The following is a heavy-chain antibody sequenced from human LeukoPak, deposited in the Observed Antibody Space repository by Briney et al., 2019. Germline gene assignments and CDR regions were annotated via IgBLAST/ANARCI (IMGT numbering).Heavy chain of an antibody. CDR3: ARLRFDFWSGYTHPYFDY. Sequence: SETLSLTCTVSGGSISSSSYSWGWIRQPPGKGLEWIGSIYSGTTYYNPSLKSRVTISVDTSKIQFSLKLSSVAATDTAVYFCARLRFDFWSGYTHPYFDYWGQGTLATVSS. CDR2: IYSGTT. V-gene: IGHV4-39*01. D-gene: IGHD3-3*01. J-gene: IGHJ4*02. CDR1: GGSISSSSYS.